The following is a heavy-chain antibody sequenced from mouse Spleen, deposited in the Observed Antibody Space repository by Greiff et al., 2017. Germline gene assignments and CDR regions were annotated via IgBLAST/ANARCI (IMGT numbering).Heavy chain of an antibody. J-gene: IGHJ4*01. CDR3: ARSGWDEAMDY. V-gene: IGHV1-80*01. CDR2: IYPGDGDT. Sequence: QVQLQQSGAELVKPGASVKISCKASGYAFSSYWMNWVKQRPGKGLEWIGQIYPGDGDTNYNGKFKGKATLTADKSSSTAYMQLSSLTSEDSAVYFCARSGWDEAMDYWGQGTSVTVSS. CDR1: GYAFSSYW. D-gene: IGHD4-1*01.